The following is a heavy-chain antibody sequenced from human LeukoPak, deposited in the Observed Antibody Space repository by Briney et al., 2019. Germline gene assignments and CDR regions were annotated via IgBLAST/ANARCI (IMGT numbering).Heavy chain of an antibody. Sequence: ASVKVSCKASGYTFTSYGISWVRQAPGQGLEWMGWISAYNGNTNYAQKLQGRVTMTTDTSTSTAYMELRSLRSDDTAVYYCARVLLWVNYYYMDVWGKGTTVTVSS. J-gene: IGHJ6*03. CDR2: ISAYNGNT. CDR1: GYTFTSYG. V-gene: IGHV1-18*01. CDR3: ARVLLWVNYYYMDV. D-gene: IGHD3-10*01.